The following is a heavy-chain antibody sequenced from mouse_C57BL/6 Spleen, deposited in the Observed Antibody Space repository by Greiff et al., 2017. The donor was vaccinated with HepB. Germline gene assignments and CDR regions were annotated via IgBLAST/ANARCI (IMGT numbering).Heavy chain of an antibody. Sequence: EVKLQESGPGLVKPSQSLSLTCSVTGYSITSGYYWNWIRQFPGNKLEWMGYISYDGSNNYNPSLKNRISITRDTSKNQFFLKLNSVTTEDTATYDCARDGGNYDYYAMDYWGQGTSVTVSS. D-gene: IGHD2-1*01. J-gene: IGHJ4*01. V-gene: IGHV3-6*01. CDR1: GYSITSGYY. CDR3: ARDGGNYDYYAMDY. CDR2: ISYDGSN.